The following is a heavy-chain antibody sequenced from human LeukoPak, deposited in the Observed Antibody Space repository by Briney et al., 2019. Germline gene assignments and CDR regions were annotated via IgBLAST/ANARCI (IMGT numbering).Heavy chain of an antibody. CDR3: AREGLRHDAFDI. Sequence: ASVKVSCKASGGTFSSYAISWVRQAPGKGLGGMGGIIPIFGTANYAQKFQGRVTITADESTSTAYMELSSLRSEDTAVYYCAREGLRHDAFDIWGQGTMVTVSS. CDR2: IIPIFGTA. CDR1: GGTFSSYA. V-gene: IGHV1-69*13. D-gene: IGHD4-17*01. J-gene: IGHJ3*02.